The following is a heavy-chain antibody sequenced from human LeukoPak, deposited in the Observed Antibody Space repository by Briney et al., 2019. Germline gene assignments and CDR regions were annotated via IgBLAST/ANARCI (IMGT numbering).Heavy chain of an antibody. CDR3: ARHVDTALGSWYNFDY. D-gene: IGHD5-18*01. V-gene: IGHV4-39*01. Sequence: SETLSLTCTVSGGSLSSGRYYWGWIRQPPGKGLEWIGSISYSGTYYSGSSHYNPSLQSRITISVDLSENQFSLNLNSVTAAATAVYYCARHVDTALGSWYNFDYWGQGTLVTVSS. CDR2: ISYSGTYYSGSS. CDR1: GGSLSSGRYY. J-gene: IGHJ4*02.